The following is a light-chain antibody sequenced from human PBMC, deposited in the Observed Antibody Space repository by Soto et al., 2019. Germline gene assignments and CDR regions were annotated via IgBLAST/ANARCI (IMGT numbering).Light chain of an antibody. Sequence: DIQLTQSPSFLSASVGDRVTITCRANQGISSYLAWYQQKPGKAPKLLIYAASTLQSGVPSRLSGSGSGTEFTLTISSLQPEDFATYYCQQLNSYPLTFGGGTKVEIK. CDR2: AAS. J-gene: IGKJ4*01. V-gene: IGKV1-9*01. CDR1: QGISSY. CDR3: QQLNSYPLT.